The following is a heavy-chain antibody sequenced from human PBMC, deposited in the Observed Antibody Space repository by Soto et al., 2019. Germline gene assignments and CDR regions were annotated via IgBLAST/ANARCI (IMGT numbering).Heavy chain of an antibody. Sequence: SVNVSFKASGGTFSSDFVIWVLHSPLQWLELVGGTIARFGSANFAQKFHGRVAITADRFTSTVYMELSSLTSEDTATYYCARDQDSDNYVYAASEDTSAMDVSGQGTTV. V-gene: IGHV1-69*06. CDR1: GGTFSSDF. CDR3: ARDQDSDNYVYAASEDTSAMDV. D-gene: IGHD3-16*01. CDR2: TIARFGSA. J-gene: IGHJ6*01.